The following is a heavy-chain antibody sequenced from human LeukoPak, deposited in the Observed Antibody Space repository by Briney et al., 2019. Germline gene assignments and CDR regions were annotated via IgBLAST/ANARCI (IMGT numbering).Heavy chain of an antibody. CDR2: IYTSGST. Sequence: PSETLSLTCTVSGGSISSGSYYWSWIRQPAGKGLEWIGRIYTSGSTNYNPSLKSRVTISVDTSKNRFSLKLSSVTAADTAVYYCARAAPFRWFDPWGQGTLVTVSS. V-gene: IGHV4-61*02. J-gene: IGHJ5*02. CDR1: GGSISSGSYY. CDR3: ARAAPFRWFDP.